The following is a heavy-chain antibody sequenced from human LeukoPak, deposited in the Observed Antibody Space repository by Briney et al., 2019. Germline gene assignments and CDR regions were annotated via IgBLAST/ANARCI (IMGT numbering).Heavy chain of an antibody. CDR1: GYTFTGYY. V-gene: IGHV1-24*01. J-gene: IGHJ3*02. D-gene: IGHD1-26*01. CDR2: FDPEDGEI. CDR3: VIDQAGGSYSADAVDI. Sequence: GASVKVSCKASGYTFTGYYMHWVRQAPGKGLEWMGGFDPEDGEIIYAQKFQGRVTMTEDTSTDTAYMELSSLRSEDTAVYYCVIDQAGGSYSADAVDIWGQGTMVTVSS.